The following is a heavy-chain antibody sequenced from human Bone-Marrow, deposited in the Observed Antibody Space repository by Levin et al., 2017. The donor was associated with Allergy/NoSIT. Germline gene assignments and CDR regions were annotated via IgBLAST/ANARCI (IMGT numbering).Heavy chain of an antibody. J-gene: IGHJ6*03. CDR1: GFTFSSYS. CDR2: ISSSSSYI. D-gene: IGHD3-3*01. V-gene: IGHV3-21*01. CDR3: ARAGKTIFGVVSQNYYYYYMDV. Sequence: GESLKISCAASGFTFSSYSMNWVRQAPGKGLEWVSSISSSSSYIYYADSVKGRFTISRDNAKNSLYLQMNSLRAEDTAVYYCARAGKTIFGVVSQNYYYYYMDVWGKGTTVTVSS.